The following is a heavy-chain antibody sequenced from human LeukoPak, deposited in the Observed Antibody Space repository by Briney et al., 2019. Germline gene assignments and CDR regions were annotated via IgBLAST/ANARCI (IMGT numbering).Heavy chain of an antibody. Sequence: SETLSLTCTVSGGSISDYYWSWIRQPPGKGLEWIGYVYYSGRTSYNPSLKSRVTISVDTSKNQFSLKVSSVTAADTALYYCARGHLVFAYWGQGTLVTVSS. CDR2: VYYSGRT. CDR3: ARGHLVFAY. V-gene: IGHV4-59*01. CDR1: GGSISDYY. D-gene: IGHD6-6*01. J-gene: IGHJ4*02.